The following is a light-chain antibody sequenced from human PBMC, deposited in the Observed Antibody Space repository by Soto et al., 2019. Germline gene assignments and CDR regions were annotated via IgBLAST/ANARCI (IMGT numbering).Light chain of an antibody. V-gene: IGKV3-20*01. CDR3: QQYGSSRGFT. CDR2: GAS. CDR1: QSVSSSY. J-gene: IGKJ3*01. Sequence: EIVLTQSPGTLSLSPGERATLSCRASQSVSSSYLAWYQQKPGLAPRLLIYGASGRATGIPDRFSGSGSGTDFTLTISRLEPEDFAVYYCQQYGSSRGFTFGPGTKVDIK.